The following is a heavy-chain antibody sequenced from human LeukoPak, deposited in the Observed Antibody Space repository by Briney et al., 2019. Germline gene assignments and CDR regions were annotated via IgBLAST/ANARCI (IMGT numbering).Heavy chain of an antibody. CDR1: GYTFTSYG. D-gene: IGHD2-2*01. Sequence: GASVKVSCKASGYTFTSYGISWVRQAPGQGLEWMGWISAYNGNTNYAQKLQGRVTMTTDTSTSTAYMELRSLRSDDTAVYYCAREPRYCSSTSCYYYYGMDVRGQGTTVTVSS. J-gene: IGHJ6*02. CDR3: AREPRYCSSTSCYYYYGMDV. CDR2: ISAYNGNT. V-gene: IGHV1-18*01.